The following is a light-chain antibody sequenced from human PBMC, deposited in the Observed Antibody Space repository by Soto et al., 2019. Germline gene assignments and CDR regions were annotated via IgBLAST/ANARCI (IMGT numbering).Light chain of an antibody. J-gene: IGLJ2*01. V-gene: IGLV1-47*01. Sequence: QSVLTQPPSASGTPGQRVNISRSGSSSNIGSNYVYWYRQFPGTAPKLLIQRNNQRPSGVPARFSGSKSGTSASLAISGLRSDDEADYYCGGWDDSLSGPVFGGGTKVTVL. CDR3: GGWDDSLSGPV. CDR1: SSNIGSNY. CDR2: RNN.